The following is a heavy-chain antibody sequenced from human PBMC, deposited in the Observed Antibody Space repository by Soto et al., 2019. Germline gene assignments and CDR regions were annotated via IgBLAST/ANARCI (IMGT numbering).Heavy chain of an antibody. CDR2: INPKSGGT. CDR1: GYTFTGYY. J-gene: IGHJ6*02. D-gene: IGHD5-18*01. Sequence: QVQLVQSGAEVKKPGASVKVSCKASGYTFTGYYIHWVRQAPGQGLEWMGWINPKSGGTNFAQKFQGWVTMTRDTSISTAYMELSRLSSDDTAVYYCATAVDTTVVTEGLYYYYGMDVWGQGTTVTVSS. CDR3: ATAVDTTVVTEGLYYYYGMDV. V-gene: IGHV1-2*04.